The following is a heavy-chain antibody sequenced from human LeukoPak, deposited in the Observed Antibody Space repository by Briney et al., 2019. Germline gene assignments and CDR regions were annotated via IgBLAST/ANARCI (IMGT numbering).Heavy chain of an antibody. D-gene: IGHD1-26*01. CDR3: ARAGYSGSYPVSWFDP. CDR1: GFTFSSYS. CDR2: ISSSSSYI. Sequence: GGSLRLSCAASGFTFSSYSMNWVRQAPGKGLEWVSSISSSSSYIYYADSVKGRFTISRDNAKNSLYLQMNSLRAEDTAVYYCARAGYSGSYPVSWFDPWGQGTLVTVSS. J-gene: IGHJ5*02. V-gene: IGHV3-21*01.